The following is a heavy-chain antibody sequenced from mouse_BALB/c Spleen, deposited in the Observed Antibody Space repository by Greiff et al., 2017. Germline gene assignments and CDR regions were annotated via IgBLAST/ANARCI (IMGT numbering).Heavy chain of an antibody. D-gene: IGHD1-1*01. V-gene: IGHV3-2*02. CDR3: ARGDYYGSSPWFAY. CDR1: GYSITSYYA. CDR2: ISYSGST. Sequence: ESGPGLVKPSQSLSLTCTVTGYSITSYYAWNWIRQFPGNKLEWMGYISYSGSTSYNPSLKSRISITRDTSKNQFFLQLNSVTTEDTATYYCARGDYYGSSPWFAYWGQGTLVTVSA. J-gene: IGHJ3*01.